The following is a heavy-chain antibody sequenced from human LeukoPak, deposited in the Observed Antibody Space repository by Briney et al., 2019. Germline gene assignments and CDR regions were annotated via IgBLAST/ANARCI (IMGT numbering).Heavy chain of an antibody. Sequence: WASVKVSCKASGYTFTGYYMHWVRQAPGQGLEWMGWINPNSGGTNYAQKLQGRVTMTTDTSTSTAYMELRSLRSDDTAVYYCARTPQVGVLWFGELYFDYWGQGTLVTVSS. CDR2: INPNSGGT. CDR1: GYTFTGYY. CDR3: ARTPQVGVLWFGELYFDY. J-gene: IGHJ4*02. D-gene: IGHD3-10*01. V-gene: IGHV1-2*02.